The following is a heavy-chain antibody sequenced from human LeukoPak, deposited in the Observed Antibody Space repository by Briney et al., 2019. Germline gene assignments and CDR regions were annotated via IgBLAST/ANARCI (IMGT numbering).Heavy chain of an antibody. D-gene: IGHD6-19*01. J-gene: IGHJ4*02. V-gene: IGHV3-9*01. Sequence: GGSLRLSCAASGFTFDDYAMHWVRQAPGKGLEWVSGISWNSGSIGHADSVKGRFTISRDNAKNSLYLQMNSLRAEDTALYYCAKGTGYSSGYVDYWGQRTLVTVSS. CDR1: GFTFDDYA. CDR3: AKGTGYSSGYVDY. CDR2: ISWNSGSI.